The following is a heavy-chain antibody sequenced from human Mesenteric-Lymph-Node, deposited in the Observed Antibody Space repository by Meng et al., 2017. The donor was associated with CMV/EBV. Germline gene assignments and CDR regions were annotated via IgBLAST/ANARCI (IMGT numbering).Heavy chain of an antibody. CDR2: ITGNGPNS. V-gene: IGHV3-23*01. Sequence: GESLKISCAASGFTFSTYGLSWVRRAPGKGLEWVSHITGNGPNSYYADSVKGRFTISRDNSKNTLYLHMNSLRAEDTAVYYCAKSPFDTWGQGTLVTVSS. CDR3: AKSPFDT. CDR1: GFTFSTYG. J-gene: IGHJ4*02.